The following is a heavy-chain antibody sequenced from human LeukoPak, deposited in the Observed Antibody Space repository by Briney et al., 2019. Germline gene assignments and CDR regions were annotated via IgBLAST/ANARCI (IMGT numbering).Heavy chain of an antibody. CDR2: INHSGST. Sequence: EASETLSLTCAVYGGSFSGYYWSWIRQPPGKGLEWIGEINHSGSTNYNPSLKSRVTISVDTSKNQFSLKLSSVTAADTAVYYCARGGRRNYGDYEVWFDPWGQGTLVTVSS. CDR3: ARGGRRNYGDYEVWFDP. CDR1: GGSFSGYY. J-gene: IGHJ5*02. D-gene: IGHD4-17*01. V-gene: IGHV4-34*01.